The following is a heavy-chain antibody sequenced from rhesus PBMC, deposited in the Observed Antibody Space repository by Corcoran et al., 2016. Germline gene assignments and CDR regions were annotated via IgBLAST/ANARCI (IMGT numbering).Heavy chain of an antibody. V-gene: IGHV4-143*01. Sequence: QVQLQESGPGLVKPSETLSLTCTVSGGSISGYYYWSWIRQPPGKGLEWIGGIYGNVPSTYYNPSLKRRVTISKDTSKTQFSLKLSSVTAADTAVYYCARRSGSYYYSFDYWGQGVLVTVSS. J-gene: IGHJ4*01. CDR2: IYGNVPST. CDR3: ARRSGSYYYSFDY. CDR1: GGSISGYYY. D-gene: IGHD3-16*01.